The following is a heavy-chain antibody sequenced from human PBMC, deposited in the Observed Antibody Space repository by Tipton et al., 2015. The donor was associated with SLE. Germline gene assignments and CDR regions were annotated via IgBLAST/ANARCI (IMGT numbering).Heavy chain of an antibody. CDR1: GGSFSGYY. D-gene: IGHD7-27*01. CDR2: IYYTGST. J-gene: IGHJ3*02. V-gene: IGHV4-59*01. Sequence: TLSLTCAVYGGSFSGYYWSWIRQPPGKGLEWIGYIYYTGSTNYNPSLKSRVTISVDTSKNQFSLKLSSVTAADTAVYYCARVTGEDYDAFDIWGQGTMVTVSS. CDR3: ARVTGEDYDAFDI.